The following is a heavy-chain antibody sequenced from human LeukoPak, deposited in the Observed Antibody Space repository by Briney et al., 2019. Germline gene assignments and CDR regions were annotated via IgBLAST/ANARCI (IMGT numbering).Heavy chain of an antibody. CDR1: GYIFNKYS. CDR3: AKVAAAGTAYYYYYMDV. Sequence: ASVKVSCKASGYIFNKYSLSWVRQAPGQGLEWIGWISAYNGNTYSAQKFQGRVTMTTDTSTTTAYMDLRSLRSDDTAVYYCAKVAAAGTAYYYYYMDVWGKGTTVTISS. CDR2: ISAYNGNT. J-gene: IGHJ6*03. V-gene: IGHV1-18*01. D-gene: IGHD6-13*01.